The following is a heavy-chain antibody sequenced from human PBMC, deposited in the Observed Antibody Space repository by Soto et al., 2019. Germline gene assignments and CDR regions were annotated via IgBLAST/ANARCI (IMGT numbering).Heavy chain of an antibody. CDR3: ARGPTMVRGVLS. CDR1: GGSISSYY. D-gene: IGHD3-10*01. Sequence: QVQLQESGPGLVKPSETLSLTCTVSGGSISSYYWSWIRQPPGKGLEWIGYIYYSGSTNYNPSLRSRXXIXVXXAKNPFSLKLRSVTAADTAVYYCARGPTMVRGVLSWGQGTLVPVSS. CDR2: IYYSGST. V-gene: IGHV4-59*01. J-gene: IGHJ5*02.